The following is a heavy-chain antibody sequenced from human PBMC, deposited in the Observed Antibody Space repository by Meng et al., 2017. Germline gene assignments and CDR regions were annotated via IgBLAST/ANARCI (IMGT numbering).Heavy chain of an antibody. V-gene: IGHV3-64*01. CDR2: ISSNGGST. D-gene: IGHD5-24*01. Sequence: GESLKISWAASGFTFSSYAMHWVRQAPGKGLEYVSAISSNGGSTYYANSAKGRFTISRDNSKNTLYLQMNRLRAEDTDVYYCAREMATNYYGMDVWGQGTTVTVSS. J-gene: IGHJ6*02. CDR1: GFTFSSYA. CDR3: AREMATNYYGMDV.